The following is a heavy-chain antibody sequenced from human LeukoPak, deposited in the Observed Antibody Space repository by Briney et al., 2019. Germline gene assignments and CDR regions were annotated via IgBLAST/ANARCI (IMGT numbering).Heavy chain of an antibody. Sequence: GGSLRLSCAASGFTFSSYVMNWVRQAPGKGLEWVSYISSSGSTIYYADSVKGRFTISRDNAKNSLYLQMNSLRAEDTAVYYCARDRPNLEPYDYWGQGTLVTVSS. CDR3: ARDRPNLEPYDY. CDR2: ISSSGSTI. CDR1: GFTFSSYV. J-gene: IGHJ4*02. V-gene: IGHV3-48*03. D-gene: IGHD1-1*01.